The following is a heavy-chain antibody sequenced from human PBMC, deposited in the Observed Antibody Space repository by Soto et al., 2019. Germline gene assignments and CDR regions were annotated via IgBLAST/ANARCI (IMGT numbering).Heavy chain of an antibody. V-gene: IGHV3-23*01. J-gene: IGHJ6*02. CDR2: ISESGGSR. Sequence: EVQLLESGGGLVQPGGSLRLSCVASGFTFSSFGMTWVRQAPGKGLEWVSVISESGGSRYYADSVKGRFTISRDNSKNTMYLQMDSLRAEDTAVYYCAKDVWVRHYDFLTHYSHNGIDVWGQGTTVIVSS. CDR3: AKDVWVRHYDFLTHYSHNGIDV. CDR1: GFTFSSFG. D-gene: IGHD3-9*01.